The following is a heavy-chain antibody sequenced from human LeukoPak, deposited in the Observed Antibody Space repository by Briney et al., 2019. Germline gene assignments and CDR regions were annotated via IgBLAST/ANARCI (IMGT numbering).Heavy chain of an antibody. J-gene: IGHJ3*02. CDR3: ARDQVGAPNKALDI. CDR1: GGSISSYY. V-gene: IGHV4-4*07. Sequence: PSETLSLTCTVSGGSISSYYWSWIRQPAGKGLEWIGRIYTSGSTNYNPSLKSRVTMPVDTSKNQFSLKLSSVTAADTAVYYCARDQVGAPNKALDIWGQGTMATVSS. CDR2: IYTSGST. D-gene: IGHD1-26*01.